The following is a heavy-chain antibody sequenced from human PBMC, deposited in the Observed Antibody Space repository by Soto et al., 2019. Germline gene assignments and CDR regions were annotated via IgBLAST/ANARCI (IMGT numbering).Heavy chain of an antibody. V-gene: IGHV3-23*01. CDR2: ISGSGGST. CDR3: AKFPNYDFWSGPFGY. J-gene: IGHJ4*02. CDR1: GFTFSSYA. D-gene: IGHD3-3*01. Sequence: PGGSLRLSCAASGFTFSSYAMSWVRQAPGKGLEWVSAISGSGGSTYYADSVKGRFTISRDDSKNTLYLQMNSLRAEDTAVYYCAKFPNYDFWSGPFGYWGQGTLVTVSS.